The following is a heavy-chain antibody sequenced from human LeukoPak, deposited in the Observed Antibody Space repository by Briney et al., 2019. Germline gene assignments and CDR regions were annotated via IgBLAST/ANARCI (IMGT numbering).Heavy chain of an antibody. CDR1: GGSISSYY. D-gene: IGHD6-19*01. Sequence: SETLSLTCTVSGGSISSYYWSWIRQPPGKGLEWIGYIYYSGSTNYNLSLKSRVTISVDTSKNQFSLKLSSVTAADTAVYYCARYAVAGYFDYWGQGTLVTVSS. J-gene: IGHJ4*02. CDR3: ARYAVAGYFDY. CDR2: IYYSGST. V-gene: IGHV4-59*01.